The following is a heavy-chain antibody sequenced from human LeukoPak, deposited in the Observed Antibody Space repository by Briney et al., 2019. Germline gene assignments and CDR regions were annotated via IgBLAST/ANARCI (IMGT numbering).Heavy chain of an antibody. J-gene: IGHJ4*02. CDR1: GGSISSSSYY. Sequence: PSETLSLTCTVSGGSISSSSYYWGWIRQPPGKGLEWIGSIYYSGSTYYNPSLKSRVTISVDTSKNQFSLKLSSVTAADTAVYYCARLFHGVWGSYYFDYWGQGTLVTVSS. V-gene: IGHV4-39*07. CDR3: ARLFHGVWGSYYFDY. CDR2: IYYSGST. D-gene: IGHD3-16*01.